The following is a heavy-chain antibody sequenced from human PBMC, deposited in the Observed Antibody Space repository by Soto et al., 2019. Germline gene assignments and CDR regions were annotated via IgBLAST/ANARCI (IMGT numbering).Heavy chain of an antibody. CDR3: ARHTYTVGYAH. V-gene: IGHV4-59*08. Sequence: QVQLQESGPGLVKPSETLSLTCTVSGGSISSYYWSWIRQPPGKGLEWIGYIYYSGSTNYNPSLNSRVTPSVDASKNQSSVKLSPVTAADTTVYSCARHTYTVGYAHWGQGTLVTVSS. D-gene: IGHD3-16*01. CDR1: GGSISSYY. J-gene: IGHJ4*02. CDR2: IYYSGST.